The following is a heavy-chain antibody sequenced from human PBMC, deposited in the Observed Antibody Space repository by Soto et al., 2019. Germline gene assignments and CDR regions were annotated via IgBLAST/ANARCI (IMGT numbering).Heavy chain of an antibody. CDR2: ISSSSSYI. CDR1: GFTFSSYS. Sequence: PGGSLRLSCAASGFTFSSYSMNWVRQAPGKGLEWVSSISSSSSYIYYADSVKGRFTISRDNAKNSLYLQMNSLRAEDTAVYYCARDLGTMDYGSGSYYFDYWGQGTLVTVSS. D-gene: IGHD3-10*01. J-gene: IGHJ4*02. V-gene: IGHV3-21*01. CDR3: ARDLGTMDYGSGSYYFDY.